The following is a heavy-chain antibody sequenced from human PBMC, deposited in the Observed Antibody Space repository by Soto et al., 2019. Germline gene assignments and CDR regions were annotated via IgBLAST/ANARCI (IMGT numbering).Heavy chain of an antibody. V-gene: IGHV1-2*02. Sequence: ASVKVSCKASGFSFTKYHMHWVRQAPGQGLEWMGWINPGSGVTNQAQKFQGRVTMTRDTSITTTYMELNSLTSDDTAVYYCARVAGHKNARFDTWGQGALVTVSS. J-gene: IGHJ4*02. CDR2: INPGSGVT. CDR1: GFSFTKYH. CDR3: ARVAGHKNARFDT. D-gene: IGHD1-1*01.